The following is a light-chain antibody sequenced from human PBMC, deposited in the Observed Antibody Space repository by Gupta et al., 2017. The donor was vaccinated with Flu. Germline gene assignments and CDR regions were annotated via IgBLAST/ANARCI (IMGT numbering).Light chain of an antibody. CDR3: QQYSSSAET. J-gene: IGKJ2*01. V-gene: IGKV3-20*01. CDR2: GAS. CDR1: QSVSSSY. Sequence: DTVFTQSPGTLSSSRGERATISCRASQSVSSSYLAWYQQKPGQAPRLLIYGASSRATGIPDRFSGSGSGTDFTLTISRLEAEDVAVYYCQQYSSSAETFGQGTKLEIK.